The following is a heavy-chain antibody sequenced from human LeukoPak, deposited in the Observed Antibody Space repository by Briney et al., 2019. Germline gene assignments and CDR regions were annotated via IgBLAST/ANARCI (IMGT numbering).Heavy chain of an antibody. CDR3: ARGPGTSAPTPDDY. CDR1: GGTFSSYA. V-gene: IGHV1-69*04. CDR2: IVPILGIA. Sequence: SVKVSCKASGGTFSSYAISWVRQAPGQGLEWMGRIVPILGIANYAQKFQGRVTITADKSTSTAYMELSSLRSEDTAVYYCARGPGTSAPTPDDYWGQGTLVTVSS. D-gene: IGHD1-1*01. J-gene: IGHJ4*02.